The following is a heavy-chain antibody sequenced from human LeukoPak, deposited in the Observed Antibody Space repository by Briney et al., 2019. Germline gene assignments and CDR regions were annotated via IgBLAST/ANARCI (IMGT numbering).Heavy chain of an antibody. CDR3: ARKRRHRTTHDGFDI. Sequence: GGSLRLSCEASEFTFSNYWMNWVRQAPGKGLEWVASIKPDGSEKYYVDSVKGRSTISRDNAKNSLYLQVNSLRAEDTAMYYCARKRRHRTTHDGFDIWGQGTVVTVSS. CDR1: EFTFSNYW. V-gene: IGHV3-7*01. CDR2: IKPDGSEK. D-gene: IGHD1-1*01. J-gene: IGHJ3*02.